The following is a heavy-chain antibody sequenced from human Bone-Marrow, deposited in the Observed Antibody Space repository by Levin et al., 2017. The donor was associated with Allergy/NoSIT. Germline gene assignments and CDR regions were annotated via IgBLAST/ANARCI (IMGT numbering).Heavy chain of an antibody. CDR1: GFVFRNHV. J-gene: IGHJ3*02. D-gene: IGHD1/OR15-1a*01. Sequence: QRGESLKISCAASGFVFRNHVMNWVRQAPGKGLEWVASINSNGHGTFFGDSAKGRFTISRDNSEDTLFLQMNSLTAEDTAVYYCVKDLWVNGAEQWSLFDMWGQGTMVIVSS. CDR2: INSNGHGT. V-gene: IGHV3-23*01. CDR3: VKDLWVNGAEQWSLFDM.